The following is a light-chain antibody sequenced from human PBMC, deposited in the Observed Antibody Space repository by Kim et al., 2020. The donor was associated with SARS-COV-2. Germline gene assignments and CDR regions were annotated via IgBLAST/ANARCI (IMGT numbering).Light chain of an antibody. CDR2: AAA. V-gene: IGKV1-12*01. CDR1: QGMSSW. J-gene: IGKJ4*01. CDR3: QQSNSFPLT. Sequence: ASVGDRVTIACRASQGMSSWLAWYQHKPGRAPKLLLSAAASLQSVAPPRFSGSGSGTDFTLPISSLQPEDFATFYCQQSNSFPLTFGGGTKVDIK.